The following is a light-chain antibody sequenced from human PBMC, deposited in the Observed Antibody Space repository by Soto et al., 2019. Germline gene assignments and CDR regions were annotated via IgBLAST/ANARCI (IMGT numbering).Light chain of an antibody. CDR3: QQRGNWPLT. CDR1: QLISNY. Sequence: EIMLTQSPATLSLSPGETATLSCRVNQLISNYLAWYQQKPGQAPRLLIYDASNRATGIPARFSGSGSGTDFTLTISSLEPEDFAVYYCQQRGNWPLTFGGGTKVDIK. CDR2: DAS. V-gene: IGKV3-11*01. J-gene: IGKJ4*01.